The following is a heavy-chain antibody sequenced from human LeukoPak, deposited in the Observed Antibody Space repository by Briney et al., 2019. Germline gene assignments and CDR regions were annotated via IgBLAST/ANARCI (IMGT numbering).Heavy chain of an antibody. Sequence: SVKVSCKASGGTFSSYAISWVRQAPGQGLEWMGGIIPIFGTANYAQKFQGRVTITADESTSTAYMELSSLRSEDTAVYYCARYCSSTSCYPKGYYYYMDVWGKGTTVTVSS. CDR3: ARYCSSTSCYPKGYYYYMDV. CDR2: IIPIFGTA. J-gene: IGHJ6*03. V-gene: IGHV1-69*13. D-gene: IGHD2-2*01. CDR1: GGTFSSYA.